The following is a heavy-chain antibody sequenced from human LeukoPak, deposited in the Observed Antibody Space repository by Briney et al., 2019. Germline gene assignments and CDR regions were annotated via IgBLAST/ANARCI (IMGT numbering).Heavy chain of an antibody. CDR1: GFTFSNAW. J-gene: IGHJ6*02. CDR2: IKSKTDGGTT. V-gene: IGHV3-15*01. CDR3: TTAPSGSIVVVPAAINYYGMDV. Sequence: PGGSLRLSCAASGFTFSNAWMSWVRQAPGKGREWVGRIKSKTDGGTTDYAAPVKGRFTISRDDSKNTLYLQMNSLKTEDTAVYYCTTAPSGSIVVVPAAINYYGMDVWGQGTTVTASS. D-gene: IGHD2-2*01.